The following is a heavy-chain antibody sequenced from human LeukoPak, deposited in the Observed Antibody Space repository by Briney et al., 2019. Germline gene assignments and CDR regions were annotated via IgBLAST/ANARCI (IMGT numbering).Heavy chain of an antibody. J-gene: IGHJ4*02. V-gene: IGHV4-59*01. Sequence: NPSETLSLTCTVSGGSISSYYWSWIRQPPGKGLEWIGYIYYSGSTNYNPSLKSRVTISVDTSKNQFSLKLSSVTAADTAAYYCVRVGHDYYDTSGYRYFDYWGQGTLVTVSS. CDR1: GGSISSYY. D-gene: IGHD3-22*01. CDR2: IYYSGST. CDR3: VRVGHDYYDTSGYRYFDY.